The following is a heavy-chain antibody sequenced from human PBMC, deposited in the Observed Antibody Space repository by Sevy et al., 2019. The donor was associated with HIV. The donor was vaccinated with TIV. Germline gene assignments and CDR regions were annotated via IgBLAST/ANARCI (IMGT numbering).Heavy chain of an antibody. V-gene: IGHV3-30*18. CDR1: GFTLNSYW. D-gene: IGHD5-18*01. CDR3: AKIPRGYSYASFLDS. Sequence: GVSLRLSCVASGFTLNSYWMSWVRQAPGKGLEWVALISYDGGNKYYADFVRGRFSISRDNSKNTLFLQMNRLSPEDTGIYYCAKIPRGYSYASFLDSWGQGTPVTVSS. J-gene: IGHJ4*02. CDR2: ISYDGGNK.